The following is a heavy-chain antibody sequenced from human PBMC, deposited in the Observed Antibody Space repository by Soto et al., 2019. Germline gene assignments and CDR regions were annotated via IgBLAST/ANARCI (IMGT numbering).Heavy chain of an antibody. J-gene: IGHJ6*02. CDR2: IIPILGIA. Sequence: SVKVSCKASGGTFSSYTISWVRQAPGQGLEWMGRIIPILGIANYAQKFQGRVTITADKSTSTAYMELSSLSSEDTAVYYCARVSCGGDCYSLPVYYYYGMDVWG. V-gene: IGHV1-69*02. CDR3: ARVSCGGDCYSLPVYYYYGMDV. CDR1: GGTFSSYT. D-gene: IGHD2-21*02.